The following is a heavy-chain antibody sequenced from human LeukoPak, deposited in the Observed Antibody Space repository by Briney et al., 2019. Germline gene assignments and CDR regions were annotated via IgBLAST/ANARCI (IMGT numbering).Heavy chain of an antibody. Sequence: PGRSLRLSCAASGFTFDDYAMHWVRQAPGKGLEWVSGISWNSGSIGYADSVKGRFTISRDNAKNSLYLQMNSLRAEDMALYYCAKDMTPDSRDEFDYWGQGTLVTVSS. D-gene: IGHD5-18*01. CDR2: ISWNSGSI. V-gene: IGHV3-9*03. CDR3: AKDMTPDSRDEFDY. J-gene: IGHJ4*02. CDR1: GFTFDDYA.